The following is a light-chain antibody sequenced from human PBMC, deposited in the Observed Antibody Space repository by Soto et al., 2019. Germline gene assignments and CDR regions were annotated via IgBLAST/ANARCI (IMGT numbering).Light chain of an antibody. CDR3: MQGTHWPYT. V-gene: IGKV1-39*01. CDR1: QSISSY. J-gene: IGKJ2*01. CDR2: AAS. Sequence: DIQMTQSPSSLSASVGDRVTITCRASQSISSYLNWYQQKPGKAPKLLIYAASSLQSGVPSRFSGSGSGTDFTLKISRVEAEDVGVYYCMQGTHWPYTFGQGTKLEI.